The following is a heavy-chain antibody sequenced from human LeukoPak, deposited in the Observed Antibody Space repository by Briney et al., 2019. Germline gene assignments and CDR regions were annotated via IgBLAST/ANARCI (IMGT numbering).Heavy chain of an antibody. CDR3: ARDDPYVANSGCLDY. J-gene: IGHJ4*02. CDR2: ISAYNGNT. Sequence: ASVKVSCKASGYTFTSYGISWVRQAPGQGLEWMGWISAYNGNTNYAQKLQGRVTMTTDTSTSTAYMELRSLRSDDTAVYYSARDDPYVANSGCLDYWGQGTLVTVSS. V-gene: IGHV1-18*01. CDR1: GYTFTSYG. D-gene: IGHD4-23*01.